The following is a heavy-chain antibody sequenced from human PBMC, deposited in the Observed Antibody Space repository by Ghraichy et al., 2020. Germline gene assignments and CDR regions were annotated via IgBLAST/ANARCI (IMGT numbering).Heavy chain of an antibody. CDR2: IHHSGST. CDR1: GGSISTYY. J-gene: IGHJ2*01. Sequence: SETLSLTCTVSGGSISTYYWNWIRQSPGKGLEWVGHIHHSGSTKYNPSLKSRVTISLETSKNQFSLKLTSVTAADTAVYFCAREQAWLPQSPPDLYWFFGLWGRGTVVTVSS. V-gene: IGHV4-59*01. CDR3: AREQAWLPQSPPDLYWFFGL. D-gene: IGHD5-12*01.